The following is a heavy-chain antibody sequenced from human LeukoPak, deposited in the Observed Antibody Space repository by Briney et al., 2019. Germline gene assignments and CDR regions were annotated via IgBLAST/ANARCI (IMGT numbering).Heavy chain of an antibody. D-gene: IGHD6-6*01. V-gene: IGHV4-31*03. Sequence: SQTLSLTCTVSGGSISRGGYYWSWIRQHPGKGLEWIGYIYYSGSTYYNPSLKSRVTISVDTSKNQFSLKLSSVTAADTAVYYCARDHGYSSSSDGMPYNYWGQGTLVTVSS. CDR1: GGSISRGGYY. CDR3: ARDHGYSSSSDGMPYNY. J-gene: IGHJ4*02. CDR2: IYYSGST.